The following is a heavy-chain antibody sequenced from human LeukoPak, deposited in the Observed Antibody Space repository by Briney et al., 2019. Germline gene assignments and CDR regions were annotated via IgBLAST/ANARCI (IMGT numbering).Heavy chain of an antibody. D-gene: IGHD1-1*01. V-gene: IGHV3-21*01. CDR2: ISSSSSYI. J-gene: IGHJ4*02. CDR1: GFTFNSFT. CDR3: ARLSRNDVTDY. Sequence: GGSLRLSCAASGFTFNSFTMNWVRQAPGKGLEWVSSISSSSSYIYYADSVKGRFTISRDNAKNSLYLQMNGLRAEDTAVYYCARLSRNDVTDYWGQGTLVTVSS.